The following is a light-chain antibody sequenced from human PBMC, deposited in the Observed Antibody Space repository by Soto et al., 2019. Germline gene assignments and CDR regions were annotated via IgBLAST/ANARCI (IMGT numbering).Light chain of an antibody. CDR3: RSYTSSRSLVV. CDR2: DVS. CDR1: SSDVGGYND. Sequence: QSVLTQPASVSGSPGQSITISCTGTSSDVGGYNDVSWYQQHPGKAPKLMIYDVSNRPSGVSNRFSGSKSGNSASLAISGLQAEDEADYYCRSYTSSRSLVVFGGGTKVTVL. V-gene: IGLV2-14*01. J-gene: IGLJ2*01.